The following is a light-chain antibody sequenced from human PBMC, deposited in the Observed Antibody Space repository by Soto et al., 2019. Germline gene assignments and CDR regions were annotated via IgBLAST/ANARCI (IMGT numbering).Light chain of an antibody. J-gene: IGKJ2*01. CDR2: AAS. Sequence: DIQVTQSPSSLSASVGDRVTITCRTSQTINTYLNWYQQQPGKAPKLLIFAASTLHSGVPSRFSGGWSVTDFTLTITSLQPEDFATYYCQQGSSAPFTFGPGTQLEV. V-gene: IGKV1-39*01. CDR3: QQGSSAPFT. CDR1: QTINTY.